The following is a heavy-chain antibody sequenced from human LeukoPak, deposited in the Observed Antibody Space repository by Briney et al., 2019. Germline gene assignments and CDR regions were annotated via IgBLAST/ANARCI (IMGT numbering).Heavy chain of an antibody. CDR3: ARNTYYDFWSGDAFDI. CDR1: GFTFSSYA. Sequence: GGSLRFSCAASGFTFSSYAMSWVRQAPGKGLEWVSAISGSGGSTYYADSVKGRFTISRDNSKNTLYLQMNSLRAEDTAVYYCARNTYYDFWSGDAFDIWGQGTMVTVSS. J-gene: IGHJ3*02. CDR2: ISGSGGST. V-gene: IGHV3-23*01. D-gene: IGHD3-3*01.